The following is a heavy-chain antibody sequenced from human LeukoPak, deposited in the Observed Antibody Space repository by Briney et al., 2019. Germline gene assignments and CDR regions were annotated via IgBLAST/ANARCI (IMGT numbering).Heavy chain of an antibody. V-gene: IGHV1-2*02. CDR1: GSTFTDYY. Sequence: GSVKVSCKASGSTFTDYYMHWVRQAPGQGLEWMGWIKPKSGGTNLAQKFQGRVTMSRDTSISTAYIELNRLRSDDTAVYYCAREGLWASSDSSGYHNGAFDIWGQGTMVTVSS. CDR2: IKPKSGGT. CDR3: AREGLWASSDSSGYHNGAFDI. D-gene: IGHD3-22*01. J-gene: IGHJ3*02.